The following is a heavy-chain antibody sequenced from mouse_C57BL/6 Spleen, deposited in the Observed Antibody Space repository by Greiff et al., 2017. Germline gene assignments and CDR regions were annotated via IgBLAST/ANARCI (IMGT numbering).Heavy chain of an antibody. V-gene: IGHV1-39*01. CDR2: INPNYGNT. J-gene: IGHJ4*01. CDR3: ARRGASYYYDAMDY. Sequence: VQLQQSGPELVKPGASVKISCKASGYSFTDYNMNWVKQSNGKSLEWIGVINPNYGNTRYNQKFKGKATFTVDQSSSTAYMQLSRLTSEDSAVFYCARRGASYYYDAMDYWGQGTSVTVSS. D-gene: IGHD2-12*01. CDR1: GYSFTDYN.